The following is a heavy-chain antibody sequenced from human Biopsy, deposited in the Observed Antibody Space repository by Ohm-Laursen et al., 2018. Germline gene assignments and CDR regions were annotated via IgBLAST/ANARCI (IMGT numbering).Heavy chain of an antibody. D-gene: IGHD3-3*01. Sequence: SETLSLTCTVSGVSVTSRGYYWTWIRQPPGKGLEWIGHVCYSGSTFYNSSLESRVTVSVDTSKNQFHLRLTSMSASDTAVYYCARHSLDDFWSGAHYYFDYWGLGTLVTVSS. CDR2: VCYSGST. V-gene: IGHV4-39*01. CDR1: GVSVTSRGYY. CDR3: ARHSLDDFWSGAHYYFDY. J-gene: IGHJ4*02.